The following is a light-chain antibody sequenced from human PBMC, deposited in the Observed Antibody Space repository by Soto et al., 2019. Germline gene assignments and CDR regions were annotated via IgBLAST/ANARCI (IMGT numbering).Light chain of an antibody. J-gene: IGKJ2*01. V-gene: IGKV3-15*01. CDR2: DAS. Sequence: SPGERATLSCRASQSVGSNLAWYQQRPGQPPRLLIYDASTRATDIPARFSGGGSGTEFTLTISSLQSEDFAVYYCQQYNNWPYTFGQGTKLQIK. CDR1: QSVGSN. CDR3: QQYNNWPYT.